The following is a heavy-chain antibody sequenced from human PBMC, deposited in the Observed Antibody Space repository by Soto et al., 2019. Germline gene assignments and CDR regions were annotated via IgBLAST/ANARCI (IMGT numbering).Heavy chain of an antibody. CDR2: TYYSAGT. J-gene: IGHJ4*02. CDR3: ARHASRGYSSSWYFED. D-gene: IGHD6-13*01. Sequence: SETLSLTCNFSGGSVVSSSYYWGWIRQAPGKGLEWIVSTYYSAGTYYNPSLKSRVTTSLDASKNQFSLTVTSVTAADTAIYYCARHASRGYSSSWYFEDWGQGTPVTVSS. V-gene: IGHV4-39*01. CDR1: GGSVVSSSYY.